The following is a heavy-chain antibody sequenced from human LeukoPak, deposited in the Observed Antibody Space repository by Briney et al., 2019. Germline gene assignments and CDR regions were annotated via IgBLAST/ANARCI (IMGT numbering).Heavy chain of an antibody. CDR2: IKSKTDGGTT. CDR3: TTDFRIVGAPADY. CDR1: GFTFSNAW. Sequence: GGSLRLSCAASGFTFSNAWMSWVRQAPGKGLEWVGRIKSKTDGGTTDYAAPVKGRFTISRDDSKNTLYLQMNSLKTEDTAVYYCTTDFRIVGAPADYWGQGTLVTVSS. V-gene: IGHV3-15*01. J-gene: IGHJ4*02. D-gene: IGHD1-26*01.